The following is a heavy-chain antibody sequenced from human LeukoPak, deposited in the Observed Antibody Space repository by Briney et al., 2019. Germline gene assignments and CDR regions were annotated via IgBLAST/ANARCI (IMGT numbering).Heavy chain of an antibody. J-gene: IGHJ6*02. CDR3: ARDSAARASSLIWVPSLYYYGMDV. V-gene: IGHV3-30-3*01. D-gene: IGHD6-6*01. CDR2: ISYDGSNK. Sequence: GGSLRLSCAASGFTFSSYGMHWVRQAPGKGLEWVAVISYDGSNKYYADSVKGRFTISRDNSKNTLYLQMNSLRAEDTAVYYCARDSAARASSLIWVPSLYYYGMDVWGQGTTVTVSS. CDR1: GFTFSSYG.